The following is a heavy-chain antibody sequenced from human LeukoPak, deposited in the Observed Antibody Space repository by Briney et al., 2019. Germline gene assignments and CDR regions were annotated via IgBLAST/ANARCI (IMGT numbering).Heavy chain of an antibody. CDR3: ARFLKPTAMFAFDI. J-gene: IGHJ3*02. Sequence: PSETLSLTCTVSGASITTYFWSWIRQPPGKGLEWIAYIHYTEHSNYNPSLKSRVTLSVDTSKNQVSLMLTSVTAADTAVFYCARFLKPTAMFAFDIWGQGTMVTVSS. CDR1: GASITTYF. CDR2: IHYTEHS. D-gene: IGHD2-2*01. V-gene: IGHV4-59*01.